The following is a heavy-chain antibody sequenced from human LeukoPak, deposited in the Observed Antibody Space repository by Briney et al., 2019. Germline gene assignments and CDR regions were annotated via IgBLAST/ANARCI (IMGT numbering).Heavy chain of an antibody. Sequence: PSETLSLTCTVSGSSISNYYWSWIRQPAGKGLEWIGRKYARGSSNYSPPVQSRVTMSVDTSKNQFSLKLRSVTAADTAVYYCARGRYCSADICTGGDSFDIWGQGTMVSVSP. J-gene: IGHJ3*02. V-gene: IGHV4-4*07. CDR1: GSSISNYY. D-gene: IGHD2-15*01. CDR2: KYARGSS. CDR3: ARGRYCSADICTGGDSFDI.